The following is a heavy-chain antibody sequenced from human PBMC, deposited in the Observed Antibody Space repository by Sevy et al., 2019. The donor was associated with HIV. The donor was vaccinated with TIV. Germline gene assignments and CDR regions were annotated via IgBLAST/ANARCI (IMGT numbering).Heavy chain of an antibody. CDR2: VYDIGST. CDR3: ARGFCSAGACYWFDP. V-gene: IGHV4-59*01. Sequence: SETLSLTCIVSGGSISSYYWSWIRQPPGKGLEWIGYVYDIGSTNYNPSLKSRVSIAVNTPKKQLSLKLSSVTAADTAVYYCARGFCSAGACYWFDPWGQGTLVTVSS. CDR1: GGSISSYY. D-gene: IGHD2-15*01. J-gene: IGHJ5*02.